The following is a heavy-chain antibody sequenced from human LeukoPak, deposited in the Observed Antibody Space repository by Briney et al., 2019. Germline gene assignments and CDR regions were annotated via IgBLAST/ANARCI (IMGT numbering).Heavy chain of an antibody. J-gene: IGHJ4*02. Sequence: ASVKVSCKTSGHIFTSYNIYWVRQAPGQGLEWMGIINPSGGTTNYAQKFQGRVTMTRDTSTSTVYMDLSSLRSDDTAVYYCARFAVHRRLTVAGQFGLDYWGQGTLVSVSS. CDR3: ARFAVHRRLTVAGQFGLDY. D-gene: IGHD6-19*01. CDR2: INPSGGTT. V-gene: IGHV1-46*01. CDR1: GHIFTSYN.